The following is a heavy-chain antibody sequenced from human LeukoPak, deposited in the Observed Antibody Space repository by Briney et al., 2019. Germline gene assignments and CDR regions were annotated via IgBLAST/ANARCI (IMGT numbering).Heavy chain of an antibody. D-gene: IGHD6-13*01. Sequence: GESLKISCKGSGYKFTNYWIAWVRQMSGKGLEWMGIIYPGDSDTRYSPSFQGQVTFSADKSIDTAYLQWSSLKASDTAMYYCAKSNSGYSSTWYLYWGQGTLVIVSS. CDR3: AKSNSGYSSTWYLY. J-gene: IGHJ4*02. V-gene: IGHV5-51*01. CDR1: GYKFTNYW. CDR2: IYPGDSDT.